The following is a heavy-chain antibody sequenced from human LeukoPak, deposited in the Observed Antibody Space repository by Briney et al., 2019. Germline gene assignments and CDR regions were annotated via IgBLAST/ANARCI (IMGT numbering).Heavy chain of an antibody. CDR2: IKQDGSEK. V-gene: IGHV3-7*01. J-gene: IGHJ4*02. CDR3: ARVFGYCSGGSCYPRYYFDY. D-gene: IGHD2-15*01. CDR1: GFTFSSYW. Sequence: GGSLRLSCAASGFTFSSYWMSWVRQAPGKGLEWVANIKQDGSEKYYVDSVKGRFTISRNNAKNSLYLQMNSLRAEETAVYYCARVFGYCSGGSCYPRYYFDYWGQGTLVTVSS.